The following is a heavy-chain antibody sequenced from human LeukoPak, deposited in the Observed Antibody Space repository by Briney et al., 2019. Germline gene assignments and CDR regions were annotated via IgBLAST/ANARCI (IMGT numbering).Heavy chain of an antibody. J-gene: IGHJ6*03. CDR1: GFAFSSYW. CDR2: INSDGSSA. V-gene: IGHV3-74*01. Sequence: GGSLRLSCAASGFAFSSYWMHWVRQAPGKGLVWVSRINSDGSSASYADSVKGRFTISRDNAKNSLYLQMNSLRAEDTAVYYCARDNRGWQGIAARPKRSDYYYMDVWGKGTTVTVSS. CDR3: ARDNRGWQGIAARPKRSDYYYMDV. D-gene: IGHD6-6*01.